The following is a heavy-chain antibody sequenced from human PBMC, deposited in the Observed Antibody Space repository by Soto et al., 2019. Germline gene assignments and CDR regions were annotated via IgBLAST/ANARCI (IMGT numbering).Heavy chain of an antibody. V-gene: IGHV4-39*01. CDR1: GGSISSSSYY. D-gene: IGHD4-17*01. Sequence: PSETLSLTCTVSGGSISSSSYYWGRIRQPPGKELAWIGSIYYSGSTYYNPSLKRRVTISVDTSKNQFSLRLSSVTPADTPVYCCARHWRSDYGVGFDPWGQGTLVTVSS. CDR3: ARHWRSDYGVGFDP. CDR2: IYYSGST. J-gene: IGHJ5*01.